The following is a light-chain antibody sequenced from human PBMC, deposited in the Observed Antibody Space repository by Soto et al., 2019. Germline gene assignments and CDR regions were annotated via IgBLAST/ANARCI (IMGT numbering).Light chain of an antibody. CDR3: QQFNNYPLT. V-gene: IGKV1D-13*01. CDR2: DAS. J-gene: IGKJ5*01. CDR1: QGISSA. Sequence: AIQLTQSPSSLSASVGDRVTITCRASQGISSAVAWYQQKPGKPPKLLMYDASSLESGIPPRFSGSGSGTDFTLSISSLQREDFATYYCQQFNNYPLTFGQGTRLKIK.